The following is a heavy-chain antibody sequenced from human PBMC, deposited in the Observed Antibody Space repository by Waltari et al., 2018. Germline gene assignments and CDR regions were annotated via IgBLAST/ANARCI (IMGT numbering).Heavy chain of an antibody. J-gene: IGHJ6*02. CDR2: LWCDGVYK. CDR1: GFSFRTGA. CDR3: ARAHCAGGCYYYYGMDV. V-gene: IGHV3-33*01. D-gene: IGHD2-21*02. Sequence: QVDLVESGGGVVQPGRSLRLSCTASGFSFRTGAMHWTRQAPGKGLEWVAVLWCDGVYKDYDDSVKGRFSISRDDSKNTLYLQMNSLRAEDTGVYYCARAHCAGGCYYYYGMDVWGQGTTVTVSS.